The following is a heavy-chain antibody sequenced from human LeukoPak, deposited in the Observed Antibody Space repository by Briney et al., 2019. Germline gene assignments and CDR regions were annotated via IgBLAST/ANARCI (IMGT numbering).Heavy chain of an antibody. D-gene: IGHD3-10*01. Sequence: SETLSLTCTVSGASISNYYWTWIRQSPGKGLEWIGYIYYSGSTYYNPSLKSRVTISVDTSKNQFSLKLSSVTAADTAVYYCARFSGFLWGRGTLVTVSS. V-gene: IGHV4-59*08. J-gene: IGHJ2*01. CDR1: GASISNYY. CDR3: ARFSGFL. CDR2: IYYSGST.